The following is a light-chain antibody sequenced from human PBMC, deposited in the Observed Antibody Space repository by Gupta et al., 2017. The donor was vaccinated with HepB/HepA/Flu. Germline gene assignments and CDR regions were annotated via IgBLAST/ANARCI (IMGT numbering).Light chain of an antibody. V-gene: IGKV1-39*01. J-gene: IGKJ1*01. Sequence: DIQMTQSPSSLSASVGDRVTITCRASQSISSYLNWYQQKPRKAPKLLIYAASSLQSGVPSRFSGSGSGTDFTLTISSLQPEDFATYYCQQSYSTPVETFGQGTKVGIK. CDR3: QQSYSTPVET. CDR2: AAS. CDR1: QSISSY.